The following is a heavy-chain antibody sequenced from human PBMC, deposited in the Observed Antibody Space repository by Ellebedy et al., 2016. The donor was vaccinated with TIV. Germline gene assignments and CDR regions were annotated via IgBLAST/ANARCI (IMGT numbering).Heavy chain of an antibody. V-gene: IGHV4-39*01. CDR2: VYYRGST. CDR1: GGSISSSSSFY. Sequence: MPSETLSLTCSVSGGSISSSSSFYWGWIRQPPGKGLEWIGSVYYRGSTYYNPSLKSRVTVSVDPSKNQFSLKLSSVTAADTGVYYCARHQLKDIVVVVATRSNYFDPWGQGTLVTVSS. J-gene: IGHJ5*02. CDR3: ARHQLKDIVVVVATRSNYFDP. D-gene: IGHD2-15*01.